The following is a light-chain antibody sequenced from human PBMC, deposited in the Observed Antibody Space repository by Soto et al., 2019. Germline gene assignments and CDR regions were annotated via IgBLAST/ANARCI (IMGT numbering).Light chain of an antibody. Sequence: EIVMTQSPATLSVSPGERAILSCRASQGVSSNVAWYQQKSGQAPRLLIYAASSRAAGLPDRFSGSGSETDFTLTISRLEPEDFAVYYCQQYNNWPSFGPGTKLDIK. CDR1: QGVSSN. CDR3: QQYNNWPS. J-gene: IGKJ3*01. V-gene: IGKV3D-15*01. CDR2: AAS.